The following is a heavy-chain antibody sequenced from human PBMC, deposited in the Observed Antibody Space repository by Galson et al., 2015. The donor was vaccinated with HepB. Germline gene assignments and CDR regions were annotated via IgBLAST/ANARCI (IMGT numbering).Heavy chain of an antibody. V-gene: IGHV5-51*01. CDR3: ARRVERIYPVWYFDL. D-gene: IGHD5-12*01. CDR1: GYSFTSYW. Sequence: QSGAEVKKPGESLKISCKGSGYSFTSYWIGWVRQMPGKGLEWMGIIYPGDSDTRYSPSFQGQVTISADKSISTAYLQWSSLKASDTAMYYCARRVERIYPVWYFDLWGRGTLVTVSS. CDR2: IYPGDSDT. J-gene: IGHJ2*01.